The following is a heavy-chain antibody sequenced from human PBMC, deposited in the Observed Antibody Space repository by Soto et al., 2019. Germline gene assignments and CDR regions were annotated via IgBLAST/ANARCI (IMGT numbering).Heavy chain of an antibody. CDR3: ARDYSHQRGRFYX. J-gene: IGHJ5*02. V-gene: IGHV3-7*01. Sequence: GSLRLSCAASGFTSSGYWMTWVRQAPGKGLEWVSNINQDGSEKYYVDSVKGRFTISRDNAKESLYLQMNSLRAEDTAIYYCARDYSHQRGRFYXWGQGTLFTVSX. D-gene: IGHD4-4*01. CDR2: INQDGSEK. CDR1: GFTSSGYW.